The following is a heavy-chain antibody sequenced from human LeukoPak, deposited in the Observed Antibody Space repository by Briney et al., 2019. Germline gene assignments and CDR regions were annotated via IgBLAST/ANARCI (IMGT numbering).Heavy chain of an antibody. V-gene: IGHV1-24*01. CDR3: ASYLWWSPTTQVPLVAFDI. D-gene: IGHD2-21*01. CDR2: FDPAQGES. J-gene: IGHJ3*02. CDR1: GYTLTELS. Sequence: ASVKVSCKVSGYTLTELSIHWVRQAPGKGLEWMGGFDPAQGESTYAQKFQGRVTMTEDTSTDTAYMELSSLRSEDTAVYFCASYLWWSPTTQVPLVAFDIWGQGTMVTISS.